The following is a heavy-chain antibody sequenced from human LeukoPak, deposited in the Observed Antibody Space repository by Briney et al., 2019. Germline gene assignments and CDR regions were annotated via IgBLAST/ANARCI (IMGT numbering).Heavy chain of an antibody. V-gene: IGHV1-2*04. CDR3: ARVPYCSGGSCYGMDV. CDR1: GYTFTGYY. J-gene: IGHJ6*02. D-gene: IGHD2-15*01. CDR2: INPNSGGT. Sequence: GASVKVSCKASGYTFTGYYMHWVRQAPGQGLEWMGWINPNSGGTNYAQKFQGWVTITADESTSTAYMELSSLRSEDTAVYYCARVPYCSGGSCYGMDVWGQGTTVTVSS.